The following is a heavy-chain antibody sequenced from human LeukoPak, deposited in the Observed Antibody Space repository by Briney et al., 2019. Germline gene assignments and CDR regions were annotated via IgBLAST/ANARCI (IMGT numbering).Heavy chain of an antibody. D-gene: IGHD3-22*01. CDR2: ISGSGGST. CDR1: GFTFSSYA. CDR3: AKNYYDSSGYDAFDI. V-gene: IGHV3-23*01. Sequence: GGSLRLSCAASGFTFSSYAMSWVRQAPGKGLEWDSAISGSGGSTYYADSVKGRFTISRDNSKNTLYLQMNSLRAEDTAVYYCAKNYYDSSGYDAFDIWGQGTMVTVSS. J-gene: IGHJ3*02.